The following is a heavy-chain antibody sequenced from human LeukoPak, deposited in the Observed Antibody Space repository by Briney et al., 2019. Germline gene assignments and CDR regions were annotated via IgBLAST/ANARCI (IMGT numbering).Heavy chain of an antibody. Sequence: PGGSLRLSCEGSGFTFSNYWMGWVRQAPGKGLQWVANIKTDGSEKYYVDSVKGRFTISRDNAKNSLYLQMNSLRAEDTAVYYCASIHSSGKTEGDAFDIWGQGTMVTVSS. V-gene: IGHV3-7*01. CDR2: IKTDGSEK. J-gene: IGHJ3*02. CDR1: GFTFSNYW. CDR3: ASIHSSGKTEGDAFDI. D-gene: IGHD6-19*01.